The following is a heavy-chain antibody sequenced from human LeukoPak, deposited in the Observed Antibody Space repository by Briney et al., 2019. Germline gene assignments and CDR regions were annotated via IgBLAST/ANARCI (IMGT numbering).Heavy chain of an antibody. CDR1: GGSISSYY. CDR3: AKDPYYDILTALDY. J-gene: IGHJ4*02. V-gene: IGHV4-59*01. Sequence: SETLSLTCTVSGGSISSYYWSWIRQPPGKGLEWIGYIYYSGSTNYNPSLKSRVTISVDTSKNQFSLKLSSVTAADTAVYYCAKDPYYDILTALDYWGQGTLVTVSS. D-gene: IGHD3-9*01. CDR2: IYYSGST.